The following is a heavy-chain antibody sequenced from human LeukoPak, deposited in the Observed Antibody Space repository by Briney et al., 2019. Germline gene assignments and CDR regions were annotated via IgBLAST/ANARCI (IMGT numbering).Heavy chain of an antibody. V-gene: IGHV3-21*01. CDR1: GFTFSNFA. D-gene: IGHD6-13*01. Sequence: GGSLRLSCAASGFTFSNFAMTWVRQAPGKGLEWVSSIVGSSSTYYADSLKGRFTISRDNAKNSLYLQMNSLRAEDAAVYYCARIGAGSSRDYWGQGTLVTVSS. J-gene: IGHJ4*02. CDR3: ARIGAGSSRDY. CDR2: IVGSSST.